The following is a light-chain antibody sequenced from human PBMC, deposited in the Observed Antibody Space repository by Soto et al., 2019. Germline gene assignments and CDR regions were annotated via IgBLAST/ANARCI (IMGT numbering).Light chain of an antibody. J-gene: IGKJ5*01. CDR2: AAS. V-gene: IGKV1-39*01. CDR1: QSISSS. Sequence: DIQMPQSPSSLSASVGDRVTITCRASQSISSSLNWYQQKPGNVPKLLIFAASSLQSGVPSRFRGSGSGTEFTLTISSLQVEDFATYYCQQSFRTPITFGQGTRLEIK. CDR3: QQSFRTPIT.